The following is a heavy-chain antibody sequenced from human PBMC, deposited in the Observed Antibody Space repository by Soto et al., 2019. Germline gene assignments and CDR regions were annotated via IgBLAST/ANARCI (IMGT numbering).Heavy chain of an antibody. J-gene: IGHJ6*02. CDR2: VNADNGYT. D-gene: IGHD2-8*01. V-gene: IGHV1-3*05. CDR1: GYTFTSYA. Sequence: QVQLVQSGAEEKKPGASVKVSCKASGYTFTSYAMHWVRQAPGQRLEWMGWVNADNGYTEYSQKFQGRVTITRDTSAITAYMELSSLRSEDTAVYYCARSNRHCTNGVCSYYGMDFWGQGTTVTVSS. CDR3: ARSNRHCTNGVCSYYGMDF.